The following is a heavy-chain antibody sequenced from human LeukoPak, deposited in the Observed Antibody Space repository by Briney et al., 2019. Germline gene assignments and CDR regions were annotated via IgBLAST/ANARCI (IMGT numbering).Heavy chain of an antibody. CDR1: GYTFTSYG. Sequence: ASVKVSCKASGYTFTSYGISWVRQAPGQGLEWVGWISAYNGNTNYAQKLQGRVTMTTDTSTSTAYMELRSLRSDDTAVYYCARALTFGGSPHYWGQGTLVTVSS. CDR3: ARALTFGGSPHY. CDR2: ISAYNGNT. D-gene: IGHD3-16*01. V-gene: IGHV1-18*01. J-gene: IGHJ4*02.